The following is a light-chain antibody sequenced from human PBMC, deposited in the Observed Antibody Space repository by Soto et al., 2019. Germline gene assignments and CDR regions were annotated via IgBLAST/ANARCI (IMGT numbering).Light chain of an antibody. CDR3: HQYGISPPT. CDR2: GVS. J-gene: IGKJ1*01. V-gene: IGKV3-20*01. Sequence: EVVLTQSPGTLSLSPGERATLSCRASQSVSGSDLAWYQQKPGQAPRLLISGVSNRATGTPDRFSGSGSGTDFTLTISSLEPEDVAVFYCHQYGISPPTFGPGTKGEI. CDR1: QSVSGSD.